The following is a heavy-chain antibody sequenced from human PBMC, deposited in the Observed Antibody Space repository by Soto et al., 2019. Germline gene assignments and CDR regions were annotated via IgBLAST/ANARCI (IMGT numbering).Heavy chain of an antibody. CDR1: GFTFSSYA. D-gene: IGHD3-10*01. CDR3: AKGPPMVRGVYYYYYYCMDV. CDR2: ISGSGGST. V-gene: IGHV3-23*01. Sequence: GGSLRLSCAASGFTFSSYAMSWVRQAPGKGLEWVSGISGSGGSTYYADSLKGRFTISRDNSKNTLYLQMNSLRAEDTAVYYCAKGPPMVRGVYYYYYYCMDVWGKGTTVTVSS. J-gene: IGHJ6*03.